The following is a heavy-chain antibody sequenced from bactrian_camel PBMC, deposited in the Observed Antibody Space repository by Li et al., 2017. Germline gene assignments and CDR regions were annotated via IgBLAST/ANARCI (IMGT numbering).Heavy chain of an antibody. V-gene: IGHV3S53*01. J-gene: IGHJ4*01. D-gene: IGHD5*01. CDR2: IDGTDIM. CDR3: AADPGSGDGKETWVGYVPAFQH. CDR1: KNIAC. Sequence: VQLVESGGGSVQAGGSLRLSCTASKNIACMGWFRQAPGKEREGVATIDGTDIMWYAAFLKGRFTISRDNATNTLLLLLNSLKPEDTALYYCAADPGSGDGKETWVGYVPAFQHRGQGTQVTVS.